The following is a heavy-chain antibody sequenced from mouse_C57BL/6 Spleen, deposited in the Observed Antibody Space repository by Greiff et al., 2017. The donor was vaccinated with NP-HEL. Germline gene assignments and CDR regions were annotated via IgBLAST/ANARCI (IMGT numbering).Heavy chain of an antibody. Sequence: QVQLQQPGAELVRPGSSVKLSCKASGYTFTSYWMHWVKQRPIQGLEWIGNIDPSDSETHYNQKFKDKATLTVDKSSSTAYMQLSSLTSEDSAVYYCARLRDDGYPGSDWGQGTTLTVSS. V-gene: IGHV1-52*01. D-gene: IGHD2-3*01. CDR3: ARLRDDGYPGSD. CDR2: IDPSDSET. J-gene: IGHJ2*01. CDR1: GYTFTSYW.